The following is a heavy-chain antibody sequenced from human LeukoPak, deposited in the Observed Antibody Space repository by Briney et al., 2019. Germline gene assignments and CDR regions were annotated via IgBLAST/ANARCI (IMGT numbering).Heavy chain of an antibody. Sequence: SVKVSCKPSGYTFTDYYIDWVRQAPGPGLEWMGWINSDSGGTNYAQKFQGRVTMTRDTSTSTAYMELSSLRSDDTAFYYCARDTITVTTPYFDYWGQGTLVTVPS. J-gene: IGHJ4*02. CDR1: GYTFTDYY. V-gene: IGHV1-2*02. CDR2: INSDSGGT. D-gene: IGHD4-17*01. CDR3: ARDTITVTTPYFDY.